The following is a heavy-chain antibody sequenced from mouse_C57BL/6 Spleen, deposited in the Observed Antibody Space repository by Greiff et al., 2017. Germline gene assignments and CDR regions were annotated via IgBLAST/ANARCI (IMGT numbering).Heavy chain of an antibody. CDR3: ARADGYYFWYFDV. CDR2: ISSGSSTI. J-gene: IGHJ1*03. CDR1: GFTFSDYG. V-gene: IGHV5-17*01. D-gene: IGHD2-3*01. Sequence: EVKLMESGGGLVKPGGSLKLSCAASGFTFSDYGMHWVRQAPEKGLEWVAYISSGSSTIYYADTVKGRFTISRDNAKNTLFLQMTSLRSEDTAMYYCARADGYYFWYFDVWGTGTTVTVSS.